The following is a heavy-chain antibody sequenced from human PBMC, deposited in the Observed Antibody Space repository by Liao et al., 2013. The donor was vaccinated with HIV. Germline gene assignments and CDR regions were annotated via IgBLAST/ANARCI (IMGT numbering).Heavy chain of an antibody. CDR2: ISFNGGA. Sequence: QVQLQESGPGLMKPSETLSLTCAVSAGSISSSYWNWIRQPAGKGLQWIGRISFNGGASYNPSLKSRVTMSVDTSKNRFSLYLSSVTVADTAVYYCARGGSFFDDWGQGTLVTVSS. CDR1: AGSISSSY. V-gene: IGHV4-4*07. J-gene: IGHJ4*02. CDR3: ARGGSFFDD.